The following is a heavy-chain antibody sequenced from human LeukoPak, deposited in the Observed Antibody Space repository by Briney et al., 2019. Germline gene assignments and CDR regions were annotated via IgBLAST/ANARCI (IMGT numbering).Heavy chain of an antibody. J-gene: IGHJ2*01. V-gene: IGHV4-39*01. CDR1: GGSISSSSYY. CDR2: IFYSGST. D-gene: IGHD3-3*01. CDR3: ARHPKTYYDFWSGIGGWYFDL. Sequence: SETLSLTCTVSGGSISSSSYYWGWIRQPPGKGLEWIGSIFYSGSTYYKSSLKGRVTISVDTSKNQFSLKLSSVTAADTAVYYCARHPKTYYDFWSGIGGWYFDLWGRGTLVTVSS.